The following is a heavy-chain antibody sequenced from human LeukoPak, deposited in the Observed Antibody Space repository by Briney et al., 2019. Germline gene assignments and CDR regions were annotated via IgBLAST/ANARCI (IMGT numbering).Heavy chain of an antibody. D-gene: IGHD1-20*01. CDR3: ARDGTYNWDHFDY. V-gene: IGHV3-30-3*01. CDR1: GFTLSDYA. Sequence: PGGSLRLSCGAPGFTLSDYAMHSVRQAPGKGLEWVALISYDGGTKYYADAVKSRFTISRDNSKNTLYLQMNSLRAEDTAVYYCARDGTYNWDHFDYWGQGTLVTVSS. J-gene: IGHJ4*02. CDR2: ISYDGGTK.